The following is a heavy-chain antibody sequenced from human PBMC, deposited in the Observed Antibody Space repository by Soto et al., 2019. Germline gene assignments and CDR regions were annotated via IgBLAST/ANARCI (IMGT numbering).Heavy chain of an antibody. CDR1: GYTFTSYG. CDR3: ARGVWRVGWCDP. CDR2: ISAYNGNT. V-gene: IGHV1-18*04. D-gene: IGHD6-13*01. J-gene: IGHJ5*02. Sequence: QVQLVQSGAEVKKPGASVKVSCKASGYTFTSYGISWVRQAPGQGLEWMGWISAYNGNTTYAQKLQGRVTRTTDTSTRTAYMELRSLSSAATAVYDCARGVWRVGWCDPWGEGTLVTVAS.